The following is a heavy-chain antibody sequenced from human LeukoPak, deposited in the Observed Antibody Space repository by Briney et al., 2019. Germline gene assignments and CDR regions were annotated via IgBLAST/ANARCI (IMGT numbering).Heavy chain of an antibody. D-gene: IGHD3-16*02. J-gene: IGHJ4*02. CDR2: ISGSGGST. CDR1: GFTFSSYA. Sequence: GGSLRLSCAASGFTFSSYAMSWVRQAPGKGLEWVSAISGSGGSTYYADSVKGRFTISRDNSKSTLYLQMNSLRAEDTAVYYCAKDRGEYYDYVWGSYRLSYFDYWGQGTLVTVSS. V-gene: IGHV3-23*01. CDR3: AKDRGEYYDYVWGSYRLSYFDY.